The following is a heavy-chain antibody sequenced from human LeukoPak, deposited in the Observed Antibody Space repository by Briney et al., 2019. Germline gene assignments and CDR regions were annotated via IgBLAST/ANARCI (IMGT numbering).Heavy chain of an antibody. D-gene: IGHD5-24*01. CDR2: IKQDETEK. Sequence: PGESLRLSCTASGFTFSNFWMGWVRQAPGKGLEWVANIKQDETEKFYLGSVKGRFTISRDNAKDTLYLQMNSLRVEDTAVYYCARVADGDKYGGRDYWGQGALVIVSS. CDR3: ARVADGDKYGGRDY. J-gene: IGHJ4*02. CDR1: GFTFSNFW. V-gene: IGHV3-7*01.